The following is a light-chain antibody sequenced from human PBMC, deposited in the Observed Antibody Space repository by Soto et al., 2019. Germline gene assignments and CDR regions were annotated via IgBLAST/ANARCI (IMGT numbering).Light chain of an antibody. CDR3: QQSYSTLRT. Sequence: DIQMTQSPSSLSASVGDRVTITCRASQSISSYLNWYQQKPGKAPKLLIYAASSLQSGFPSRFSGSVSGTEFPLTISSLQPEDFATYYCQQSYSTLRTLGTGTKVDTK. CDR1: QSISSY. CDR2: AAS. J-gene: IGKJ3*01. V-gene: IGKV1-39*01.